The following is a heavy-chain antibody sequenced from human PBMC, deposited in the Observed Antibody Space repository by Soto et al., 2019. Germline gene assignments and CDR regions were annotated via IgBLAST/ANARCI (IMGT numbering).Heavy chain of an antibody. J-gene: IGHJ4*02. CDR3: AREGIWGGFFDY. CDR2: IYSGGTT. D-gene: IGHD3-3*01. Sequence: PGGSLRLSCAASGFTVSNNQMSWVRQAPGKGLEWVSLIYSGGTTYYADSVKGRFTISRDNSKNTLYLQMNSLRAEDTAVYYCAREGIWGGFFDYWGQGTLVTVSS. CDR1: GFTVSNNQ. V-gene: IGHV3-66*01.